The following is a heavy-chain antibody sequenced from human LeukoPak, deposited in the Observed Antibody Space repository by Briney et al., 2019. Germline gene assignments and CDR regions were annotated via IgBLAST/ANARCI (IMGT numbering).Heavy chain of an antibody. J-gene: IGHJ4*02. V-gene: IGHV4-59*01. CDR3: ARAPTYYDFWSGYYGPNYFDY. CDR2: IYYSGST. Sequence: SETLSLTCTVSGGSISSYYRSWIRQPPGKGLEWIGYIYYSGSTNYNPSLKSRVTISVDTSKNQFSLKLSSVTAADTAVYYCARAPTYYDFWSGYYGPNYFDYWGQGTLVTVSS. D-gene: IGHD3-3*01. CDR1: GGSISSYY.